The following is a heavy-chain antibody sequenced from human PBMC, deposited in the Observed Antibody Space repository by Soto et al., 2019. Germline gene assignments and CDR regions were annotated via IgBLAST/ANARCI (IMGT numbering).Heavy chain of an antibody. D-gene: IGHD6-6*01. Sequence: QVQLVQSGAEVKKPGASVKVSCKASGYTFTSYGISWVRQAPGQGLEWMGWISAYNGNTNYAQKLQGRVTMTTDTSTSTAYRELRSLRSDDTAVYYCARAAQLGYYYYYYMDVWGKGTTVTVSS. V-gene: IGHV1-18*01. CDR1: GYTFTSYG. CDR3: ARAAQLGYYYYYYMDV. CDR2: ISAYNGNT. J-gene: IGHJ6*03.